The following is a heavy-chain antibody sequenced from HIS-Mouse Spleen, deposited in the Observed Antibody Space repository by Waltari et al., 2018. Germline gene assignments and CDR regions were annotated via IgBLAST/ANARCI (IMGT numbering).Heavy chain of an antibody. CDR1: GGSISSSSYY. J-gene: IGHJ3*02. V-gene: IGHV4-39*07. CDR2: IYYSGST. Sequence: QLQLQESGPGLVKPSETLSLTCTVSGGSISSSSYYWGWIRQPPGKGLEWIGSIYYSGSTYYNPSLKSRVTISVDTSKNQLSLKLSSVTAADTAVYYCARLTTVVTSGAFDIWGQGTMVTVSS. CDR3: ARLTTVVTSGAFDI. D-gene: IGHD4-17*01.